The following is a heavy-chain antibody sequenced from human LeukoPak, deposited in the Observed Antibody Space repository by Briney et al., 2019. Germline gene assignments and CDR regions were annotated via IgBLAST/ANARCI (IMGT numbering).Heavy chain of an antibody. D-gene: IGHD3-22*01. CDR3: AKDQATYYYDSSGYYYVSSEAFDI. CDR2: ISGSGGST. V-gene: IGHV3-23*01. Sequence: GGSLRLSCAASGFNFSSYAMSWVRQAPGKGLEWVSAISGSGGSTYYADSVKGRFTISRDNSKNTLYLQMNSLRAEDTAVYYCAKDQATYYYDSSGYYYVSSEAFDIWGQGTMVTVSS. CDR1: GFNFSSYA. J-gene: IGHJ3*02.